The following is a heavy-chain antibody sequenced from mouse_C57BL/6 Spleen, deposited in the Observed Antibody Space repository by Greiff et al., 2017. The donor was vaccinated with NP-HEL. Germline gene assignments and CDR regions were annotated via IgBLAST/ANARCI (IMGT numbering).Heavy chain of an antibody. CDR1: GYTFTDYY. V-gene: IGHV1-26*01. D-gene: IGHD2-4*01. Sequence: EVKLQQSGPELVKPGASVKISCKASGYTFTDYYMNWVKQSHGKSLEWIGDINPNNGGTSYNQKFKGKATLTVDKSSSTAYMELRSLTSEDSAVYYCARRDYYDYDGNFDYWGQGTTLTVSS. CDR3: ARRDYYDYDGNFDY. CDR2: INPNNGGT. J-gene: IGHJ2*01.